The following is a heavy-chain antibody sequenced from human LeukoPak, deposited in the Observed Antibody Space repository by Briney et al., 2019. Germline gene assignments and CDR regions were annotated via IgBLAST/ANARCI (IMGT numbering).Heavy chain of an antibody. CDR1: GYSISSGYY. Sequence: PSETLSLTCAVSGYSISSGYYWGWIRPPPGKGLEWIGSIYHSGSTYYNPSLKSRVTISVGTSKNQFSLKLSSVTAADTAVYYCARGGQQFDYWGQGTLVTVSS. CDR3: ARGGQQFDY. D-gene: IGHD1/OR15-1a*01. V-gene: IGHV4-38-2*01. J-gene: IGHJ4*02. CDR2: IYHSGST.